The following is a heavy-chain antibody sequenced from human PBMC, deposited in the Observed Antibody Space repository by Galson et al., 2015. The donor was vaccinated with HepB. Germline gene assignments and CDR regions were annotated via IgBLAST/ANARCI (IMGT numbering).Heavy chain of an antibody. Sequence: SVKVSCKASGYTFTSYGISWVRQAPGQGLEWMGWISAYNGNTNYAQKLQGRVTMTTDTSTSTAYMELRSLRSDDTAVYYCARDRATYYDILTGYYSVENWGYYGMDVWGQGTTVTVSS. V-gene: IGHV1-18*04. CDR3: ARDRATYYDILTGYYSVENWGYYGMDV. CDR2: ISAYNGNT. D-gene: IGHD3-9*01. CDR1: GYTFTSYG. J-gene: IGHJ6*02.